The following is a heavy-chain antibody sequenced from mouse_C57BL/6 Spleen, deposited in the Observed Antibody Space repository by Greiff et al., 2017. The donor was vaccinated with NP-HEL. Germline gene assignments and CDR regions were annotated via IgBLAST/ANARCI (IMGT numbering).Heavy chain of an antibody. CDR3: ARKKGITTVVGAMDY. CDR1: GFSLTSYG. V-gene: IGHV2-2*01. J-gene: IGHJ4*01. CDR2: IWSGGST. Sequence: VQRVESGPGLVQPSQSLSITCTVSGFSLTSYGVHWVRQSPGKGLEWLGVIWSGGSTDYNAAFISRLSISKDNSKSQVFCKMNSLQADDTAIYYCARKKGITTVVGAMDYWGQGTSVTVSS. D-gene: IGHD1-1*01.